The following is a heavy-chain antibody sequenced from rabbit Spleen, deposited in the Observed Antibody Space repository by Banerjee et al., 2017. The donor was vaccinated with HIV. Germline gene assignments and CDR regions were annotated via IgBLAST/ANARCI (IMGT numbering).Heavy chain of an antibody. Sequence: QSLEESGGDLVKPGASLTLTCKASGFSFIAGYYMCWVRQAPGKGLEWIACIHGGSVNNIYYASWAKGRFTISKTSSTTVTLQMTSLTVADTATYFCARGSATMTMVITGFYLNLWGQGTLVTVS. J-gene: IGHJ4*01. CDR3: ARGSATMTMVITGFYLNL. D-gene: IGHD2-1*01. V-gene: IGHV1S40*01. CDR2: IHGGSVNNI. CDR1: GFSFIAGYY.